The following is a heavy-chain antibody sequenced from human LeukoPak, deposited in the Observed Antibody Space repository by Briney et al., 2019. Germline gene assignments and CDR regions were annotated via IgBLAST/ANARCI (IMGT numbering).Heavy chain of an antibody. CDR3: AGVPLDIVVVPAAIIGHYYYMDV. CDR1: GGSISSYY. Sequence: SETLSLTCTVSGGSISSYYWSWIRQPPGKGLEWIGYIYYSGSTNYNPSLKSRVTISVDTSKNQFSLKLSSVTAADTAVYYCAGVPLDIVVVPAAIIGHYYYMDVWGKGTTVTVSS. J-gene: IGHJ6*03. V-gene: IGHV4-59*01. CDR2: IYYSGST. D-gene: IGHD2-2*02.